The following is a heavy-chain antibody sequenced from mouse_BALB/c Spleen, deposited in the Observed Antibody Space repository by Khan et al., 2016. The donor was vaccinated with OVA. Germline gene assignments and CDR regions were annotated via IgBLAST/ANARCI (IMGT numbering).Heavy chain of an antibody. CDR3: AREGAYYRSDGWFSC. J-gene: IGHJ3*01. D-gene: IGHD2-14*01. Sequence: QVQLQQSGAELARPGASVKMSCKASGYTFTTYTMHWVKQRPGQGLEWIGYINPSNGYTNYNQKFKDKSTLTADKSSSTAYMQLSSLTSDYSAVYYFAREGAYYRSDGWFSCWGQGTLVTVSA. CDR2: INPSNGYT. CDR1: GYTFTTYT. V-gene: IGHV1-4*01.